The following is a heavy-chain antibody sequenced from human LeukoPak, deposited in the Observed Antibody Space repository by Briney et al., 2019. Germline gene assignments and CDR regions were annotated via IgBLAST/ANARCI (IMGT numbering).Heavy chain of an antibody. Sequence: PSETLSLTCTVSGGSISSYYWSWIRQPPGKGLEWIGYIYYSGSTNYNPSLKSRVTISVDTSKNQFSLKLSSVTAADTAVYYCARSTARGGAMNYWGQGTLATVSS. J-gene: IGHJ4*02. D-gene: IGHD3-10*01. CDR2: IYYSGST. CDR3: ARSTARGGAMNY. V-gene: IGHV4-59*01. CDR1: GGSISSYY.